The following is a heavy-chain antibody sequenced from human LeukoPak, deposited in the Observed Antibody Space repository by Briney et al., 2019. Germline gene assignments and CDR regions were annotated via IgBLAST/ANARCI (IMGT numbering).Heavy chain of an antibody. CDR3: ASSSAKDYDSSGYTTAFDI. J-gene: IGHJ3*02. Sequence: ASVKVSCKASGYTFTGYYMHWVRRAPGQGLEWMGWINPNSGGTNYAQKFQGRVTMTRDTSISTAYMELSRLRSDDTAVYYCASSSAKDYDSSGYTTAFDIWGQGTMVTVSS. V-gene: IGHV1-2*02. D-gene: IGHD3-22*01. CDR2: INPNSGGT. CDR1: GYTFTGYY.